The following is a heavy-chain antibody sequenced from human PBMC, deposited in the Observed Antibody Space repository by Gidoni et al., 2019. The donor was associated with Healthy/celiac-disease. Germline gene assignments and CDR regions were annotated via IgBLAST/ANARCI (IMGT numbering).Heavy chain of an antibody. Sequence: QVQLQESGPGLVKPSQTLSLTCTVSGGSISSGSYYWSWIRQPAGKGLEWIGRIYTSGSTNYNPSLKSRVTISVDTSKNQFSLKLSSVTAADTAVYYCARERDSGSYFLPRARVYYFDYWGQGTLVTVSS. D-gene: IGHD1-26*01. V-gene: IGHV4-61*02. CDR1: GGSISSGSYY. CDR3: ARERDSGSYFLPRARVYYFDY. CDR2: IYTSGST. J-gene: IGHJ4*02.